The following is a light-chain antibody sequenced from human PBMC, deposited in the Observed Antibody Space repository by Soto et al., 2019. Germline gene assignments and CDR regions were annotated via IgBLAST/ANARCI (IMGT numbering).Light chain of an antibody. CDR1: SSNIGAGYD. CDR2: GNS. J-gene: IGLJ2*01. V-gene: IGLV1-40*01. CDR3: QSYDSSLSAYVV. Sequence: QSVLTQPPSVSGAPGQRVTISCTGSSSNIGAGYDVNWYRQLPGTAPKLRIYGNSNRPSGLPDRFSGSKSGTSAALALTGLQAEYEAYYCRQSYDSSLSAYVVFGGGTKVTVL.